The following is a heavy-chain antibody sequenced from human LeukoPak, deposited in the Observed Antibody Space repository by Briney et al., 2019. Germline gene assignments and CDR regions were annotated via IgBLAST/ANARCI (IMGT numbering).Heavy chain of an antibody. Sequence: SVKVSCKASGFTFTNSAMQWVRQARGQRLEWIGWIVVASGNTKYAQKFQERVTITRDMSTSTAYMELSSLRPEDTTVYYCAAAPIEMQQRGFDYWGQGTLVTVSS. CDR2: IVVASGNT. D-gene: IGHD5-24*01. J-gene: IGHJ4*02. V-gene: IGHV1-58*02. CDR1: GFTFTNSA. CDR3: AAAPIEMQQRGFDY.